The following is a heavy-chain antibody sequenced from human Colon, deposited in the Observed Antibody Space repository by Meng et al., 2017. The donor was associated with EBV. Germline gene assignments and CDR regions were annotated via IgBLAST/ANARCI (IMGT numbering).Heavy chain of an antibody. CDR3: VISSHN. V-gene: IGHV4-39*07. CDR1: GGSITSTRSR. CDR2: IYYRGST. J-gene: IGHJ4*02. Sequence: LGACLGLANPSDTLTFTCTISGGSITSTRSRWGWVRQPPGKGLEWTGSIYYRGSTNYNPSLKSRISMSVDMSKNQFSLKVNSGTAAVTAIYYCVISSHNWGQGTLVTVSS. D-gene: IGHD3-3*02.